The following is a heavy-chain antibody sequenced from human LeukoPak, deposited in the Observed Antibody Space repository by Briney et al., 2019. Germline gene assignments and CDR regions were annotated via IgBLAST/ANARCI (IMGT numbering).Heavy chain of an antibody. D-gene: IGHD3-22*01. V-gene: IGHV3-21*01. CDR2: ITSSSRYI. J-gene: IGHJ4*02. Sequence: GGSLRLSCAASGFTFRNYNMNWVRQAPGKRLEWVSSITSSSRYIYYADSVKGRFTISRDNAKNSLYLQMNSLRAEDTAVYYCARHVVAVGFDYWGQGTLVTVSS. CDR3: ARHVVAVGFDY. CDR1: GFTFRNYN.